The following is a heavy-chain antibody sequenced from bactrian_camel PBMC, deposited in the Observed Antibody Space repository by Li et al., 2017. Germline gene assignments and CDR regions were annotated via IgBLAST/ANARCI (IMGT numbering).Heavy chain of an antibody. CDR1: DFSRYY. J-gene: IGHJ4*01. D-gene: IGHD2*01. CDR2: IDRGGAT. V-gene: IGHV3S55*01. Sequence: HVQLVESGGGSVEAGESLRLSCVGSDFSRYYMAWFREAPGKGREGVAFIDRGGATNYAWSVKDRFTISKDDANNALYLQMDSLKPEDTAMYYCAAALTWSAYCYALTRFDYWGQGTQVTVS. CDR3: AAALTWSAYCYALTRFDY.